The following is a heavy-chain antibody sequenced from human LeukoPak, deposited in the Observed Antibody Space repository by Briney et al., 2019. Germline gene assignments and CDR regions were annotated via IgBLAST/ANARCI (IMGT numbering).Heavy chain of an antibody. CDR1: GGSISSGGYY. CDR3: ARSTSNVETALVTED. V-gene: IGHV4-31*03. Sequence: SETLSLTCTVSGGSISSGGYYWSWIRQHPGKGLEWIGYIYYSGSTYYNPSLESRVTISVDTSRNQFSLKLRSVTAADTAIYYCARSTSNVETALVTEDWGQGTLVTVSS. CDR2: IYYSGST. D-gene: IGHD5-18*01. J-gene: IGHJ4*02.